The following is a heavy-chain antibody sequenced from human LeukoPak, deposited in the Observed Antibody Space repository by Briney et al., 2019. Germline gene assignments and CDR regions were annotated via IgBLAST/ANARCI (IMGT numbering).Heavy chain of an antibody. Sequence: PGGSLRLSCVVSGFPFSSYAMSWVRQAPGKGLEWVSSISGSADNTYYADSVKGRSTISRDNSKNTVYLQMNSLRVEDTAVYYCAKGPLIEVAGTTWDYWGQGTLVTVSS. CDR3: AKGPLIEVAGTTWDY. CDR2: ISGSADNT. D-gene: IGHD6-19*01. V-gene: IGHV3-23*01. CDR1: GFPFSSYA. J-gene: IGHJ4*02.